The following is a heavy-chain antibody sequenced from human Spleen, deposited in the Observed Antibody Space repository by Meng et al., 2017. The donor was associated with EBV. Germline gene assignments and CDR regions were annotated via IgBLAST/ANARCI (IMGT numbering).Heavy chain of an antibody. J-gene: IGHJ4*02. Sequence: VQLRQWGAGLLQPSETLALACAVYGGSFSGYYWSWIRQPPGKGLEWIGEINHSGSTNYNPSLKSRVTISVDTSKNQFSLKLSSVTAADTAVYYCAGEMVTEYYFDYWGQGTLVTVSS. V-gene: IGHV4-34*01. CDR3: AGEMVTEYYFDY. CDR1: GGSFSGYY. CDR2: INHSGST. D-gene: IGHD5-24*01.